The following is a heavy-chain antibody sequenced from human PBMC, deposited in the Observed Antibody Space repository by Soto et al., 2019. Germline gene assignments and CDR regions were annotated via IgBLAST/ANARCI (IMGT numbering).Heavy chain of an antibody. CDR3: AIALGCGGYAGMDF. Sequence: QVQLVQSGGEVKKPGASVKVSCKASGYTFTIYGINWVRQAPGQGLEWMGWISPDNGNTNYAQKLQGRVTMTTDTSTSTAYWELRSLRSEDTAVYYCAIALGCGGYAGMDFGGQGTTFPVS. V-gene: IGHV1-18*01. D-gene: IGHD5-12*01. CDR2: ISPDNGNT. CDR1: GYTFTIYG. J-gene: IGHJ6*02.